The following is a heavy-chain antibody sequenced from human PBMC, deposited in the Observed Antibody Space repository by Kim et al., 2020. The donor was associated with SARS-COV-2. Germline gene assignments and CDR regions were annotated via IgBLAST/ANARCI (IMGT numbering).Heavy chain of an antibody. CDR2: INPSGGST. CDR3: ARGKVGATKGRLIYFDY. D-gene: IGHD1-26*01. Sequence: ASVKVSCKASGYTFTSYYMHWVRQAPGQGLEWMGIINPSGGSTSYAQKFQGRVTMTRDTSTSTVYMELSSLRSEDTAVYYCARGKVGATKGRLIYFDYWGQGTLVTVSS. CDR1: GYTFTSYY. V-gene: IGHV1-46*01. J-gene: IGHJ4*02.